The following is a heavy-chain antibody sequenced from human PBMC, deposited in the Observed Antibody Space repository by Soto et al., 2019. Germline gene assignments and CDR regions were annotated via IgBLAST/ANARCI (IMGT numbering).Heavy chain of an antibody. CDR2: INPSGGST. CDR1: GYNCTSYD. Sequence: ASVKVASKASGYNCTSYDMHCVRQTTGQGLQWMGIINPSGGSTSYAQKFQGRVTMPRYTSTSTVYMELSSLRSEDTAVYYCARCLHQLVPSWFDPWGQGTLVTVSS. D-gene: IGHD6-6*01. CDR3: ARCLHQLVPSWFDP. J-gene: IGHJ5*02. V-gene: IGHV1-46*03.